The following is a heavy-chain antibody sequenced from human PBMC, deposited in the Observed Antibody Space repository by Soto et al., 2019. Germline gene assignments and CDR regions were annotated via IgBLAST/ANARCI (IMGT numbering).Heavy chain of an antibody. Sequence: PSETLSLTCTVSGGSISSGGYYWSWIRQHPGKGLEWIGYIYYSGSTYYNPSLKSRVTISVDTSKNQFSLKLSSVTAADTAVYYCARDLVGATTRYFDYWGQGTLVTVSS. CDR3: ARDLVGATTRYFDY. CDR1: GGSISSGGYY. V-gene: IGHV4-31*03. CDR2: IYYSGST. D-gene: IGHD1-26*01. J-gene: IGHJ4*02.